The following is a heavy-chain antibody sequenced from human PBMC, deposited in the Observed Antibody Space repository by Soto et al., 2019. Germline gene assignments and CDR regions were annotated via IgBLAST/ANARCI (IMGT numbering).Heavy chain of an antibody. D-gene: IGHD3-16*01. J-gene: IGHJ3*02. CDR1: GFSLRSTGEG. V-gene: IGHV2-5*02. CDR2: IYWDDDK. CDR3: AQWGRAFDM. Sequence: QITLKESGPPLVKPTQTLTLTCTFSGFSLRSTGEGVGWIRQPPGKALEWLALIYWDDDKRYSPSLRSRLTITKDTSKNQVVLTMTKMNPADTGIYYCAQWGRAFDMWGQGTMVTVSS.